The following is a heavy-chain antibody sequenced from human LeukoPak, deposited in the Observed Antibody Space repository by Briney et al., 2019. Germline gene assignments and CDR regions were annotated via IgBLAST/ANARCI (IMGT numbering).Heavy chain of an antibody. V-gene: IGHV3-33*01. Sequence: PGGSLRLPCAASGFTFSSYGMHWVRQAPGKGLEWVAVIWYDGSNKYYADSVKGRFTISRDNSKNTLYLQMNSLRAEDTAVYYCARDQSDGVVAASGDYWGQGTLVTVSS. D-gene: IGHD2-15*01. J-gene: IGHJ4*02. CDR2: IWYDGSNK. CDR1: GFTFSSYG. CDR3: ARDQSDGVVAASGDY.